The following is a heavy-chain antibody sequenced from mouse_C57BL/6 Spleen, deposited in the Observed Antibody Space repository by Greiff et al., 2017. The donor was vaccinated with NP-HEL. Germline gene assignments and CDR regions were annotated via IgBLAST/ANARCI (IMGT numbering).Heavy chain of an antibody. Sequence: EVQLVESGGGLVQPGGSLSLSCAASGFTFTDYYMSWVRQPSGKALEWLGFIRNKANGYTTEYSASVKGRFTISRDKSQRILYLQMNALRAEDSATYYCARYRGYAMDYWGQGTSVTVSS. CDR3: ARYRGYAMDY. CDR2: IRNKANGYTT. CDR1: GFTFTDYY. J-gene: IGHJ4*01. V-gene: IGHV7-3*01.